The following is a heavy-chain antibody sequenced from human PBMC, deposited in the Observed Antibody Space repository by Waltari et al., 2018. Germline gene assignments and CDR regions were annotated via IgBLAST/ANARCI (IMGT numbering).Heavy chain of an antibody. CDR2: INPNGGNT. CDR1: GYTFTSYD. Sequence: QVQLVQSGAEVKKPGASVKVSCKASGYTFTSYDINWVRQATGQGVEWMGWINPNGGNTGYAQKFQGRVTMTRNTSISTAYMELSSLRSEDTAVYYCARGETDPYSSSSPYWGQGTLVTVAS. J-gene: IGHJ4*02. CDR3: ARGETDPYSSSSPY. D-gene: IGHD6-6*01. V-gene: IGHV1-8*01.